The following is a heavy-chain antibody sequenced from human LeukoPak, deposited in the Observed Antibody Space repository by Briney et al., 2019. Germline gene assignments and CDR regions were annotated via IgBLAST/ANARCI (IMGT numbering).Heavy chain of an antibody. CDR3: ARDPVVVVVAIDYFDY. Sequence: GGSLRLSCAASGFTFSSYSMNWVRQAPGKGLEWVSYISSSSSTIYYADSVKGRFTISRDNDKNSLYLQMNSLRDEDTAVYYCARDPVVVVVAIDYFDYWGQGTLVTVSS. CDR1: GFTFSSYS. V-gene: IGHV3-48*02. J-gene: IGHJ4*02. CDR2: ISSSSSTI. D-gene: IGHD2-15*01.